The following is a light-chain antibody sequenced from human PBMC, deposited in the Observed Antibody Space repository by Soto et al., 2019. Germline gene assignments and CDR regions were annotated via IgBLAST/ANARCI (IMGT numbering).Light chain of an antibody. Sequence: DIVMTQSPDSLAVSLGERATINCKSGQSVLSSSNNEEYLAWYQQKPGQPPKLLIYWASYRESGVPDRFSGSGSGTDFTLTISSLQAEDVAVYYCQQYYSLPLAFGQGTKVEIK. CDR2: WAS. V-gene: IGKV4-1*01. CDR1: QSVLSSSNNEEY. J-gene: IGKJ1*01. CDR3: QQYYSLPLA.